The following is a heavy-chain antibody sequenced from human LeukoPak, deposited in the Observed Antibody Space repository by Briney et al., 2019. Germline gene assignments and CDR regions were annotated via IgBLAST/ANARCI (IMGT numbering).Heavy chain of an antibody. J-gene: IGHJ3*02. Sequence: GGSLRLSCAASGFTFSSSAMSWVRQAPGKGLEWVSTISGSGSTTYYTDSVKGRFTISRDNSKNTLYLQMNSLRPEDTAVYYCAKPVVYLDAFDIWGLGTLVTVSS. CDR3: AKPVVYLDAFDI. D-gene: IGHD4-23*01. CDR1: GFTFSSSA. V-gene: IGHV3-23*01. CDR2: ISGSGSTT.